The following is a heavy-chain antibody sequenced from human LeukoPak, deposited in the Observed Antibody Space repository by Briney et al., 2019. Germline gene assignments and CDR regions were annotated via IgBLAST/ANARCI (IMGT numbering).Heavy chain of an antibody. Sequence: GGSLRLSCAASGFTFSSYWMSWVRQAPGKGLEWVANIKQDGSEKYYVDSVKGRFTVSRDNAKNSLYLQMNSLRSEDTAVYYCARVENSGSYVGYFDYWGQGTLVTVSS. CDR2: IKQDGSEK. CDR1: GFTFSSYW. D-gene: IGHD1-26*01. CDR3: ARVENSGSYVGYFDY. J-gene: IGHJ4*02. V-gene: IGHV3-7*03.